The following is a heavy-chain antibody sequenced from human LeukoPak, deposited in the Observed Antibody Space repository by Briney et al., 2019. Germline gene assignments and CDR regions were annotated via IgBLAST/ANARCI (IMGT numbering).Heavy chain of an antibody. Sequence: GGSLRLSCAASGFTFSSYSMNWVRQAPGKGLEWVSSISSSSSYIYYADSVKGRFTISRDNAKNSLYLQMNSLRAEDTAVYYCARASQRIVVVPAASLNVWGKGTTVTVSS. J-gene: IGHJ6*04. CDR1: GFTFSSYS. D-gene: IGHD2-2*01. V-gene: IGHV3-21*01. CDR2: ISSSSSYI. CDR3: ARASQRIVVVPAASLNV.